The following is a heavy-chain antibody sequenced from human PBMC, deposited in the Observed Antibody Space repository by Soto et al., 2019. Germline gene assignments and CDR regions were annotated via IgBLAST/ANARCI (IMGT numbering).Heavy chain of an antibody. J-gene: IGHJ1*01. Sequence: TLSLTCTVSGGSSSSGDYYWSWIRQPPGKGLEWIGYIYYSGSTYYNPSLKSRVTISVDTSKNQFSLKLSSVTAADTAVYYCASTLRGWNYAPHFQHWGQGTLVTVSS. V-gene: IGHV4-30-4*01. D-gene: IGHD1-7*01. CDR1: GGSSSSGDYY. CDR3: ASTLRGWNYAPHFQH. CDR2: IYYSGST.